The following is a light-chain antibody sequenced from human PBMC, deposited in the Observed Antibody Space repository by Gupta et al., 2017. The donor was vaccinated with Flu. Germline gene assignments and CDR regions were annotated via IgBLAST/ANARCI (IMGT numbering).Light chain of an antibody. CDR3: QQKNSSLRT. Sequence: IQTNKSPSSLSASVGDRVTITCRASQGIGNDLGWYQQKPGKAPKRLIYAASRVQSGVPSRFSGSGSGTEFTLTISSLQPEDFATYYCQQKNSSLRTFGQATEVEIK. CDR1: QGIGND. J-gene: IGKJ1*01. CDR2: AAS. V-gene: IGKV1-17*01.